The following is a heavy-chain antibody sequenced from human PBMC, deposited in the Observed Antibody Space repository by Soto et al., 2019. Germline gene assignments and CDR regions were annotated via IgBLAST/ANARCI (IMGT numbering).Heavy chain of an antibody. V-gene: IGHV3-74*01. J-gene: IGHJ6*02. D-gene: IGHD6-6*01. CDR2: INSDGSST. Sequence: GGSLRLSCAASGFTFRSSCMHWVRQAPGKGLVWVSRINSDGSSTSYADSVKGRFTISRDNAKNTLYLQMNSLRAEDTAVYYCARRYSSSSREYYYYGMDVWGQGTTVTVSS. CDR1: GFTFRSSC. CDR3: ARRYSSSSREYYYYGMDV.